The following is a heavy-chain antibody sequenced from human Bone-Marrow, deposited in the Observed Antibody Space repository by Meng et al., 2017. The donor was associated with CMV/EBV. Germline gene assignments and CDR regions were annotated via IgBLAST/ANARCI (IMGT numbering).Heavy chain of an antibody. Sequence: ASVKVSCKASGYTFTSYDINWVRQATGQGLEWMGWMNPNSGNTGYAQKFQGRVTITRNTSISTAYMELSSLRSEDTAVYYCARDQWVAPTYDFWSGYYFYFDYWGQGTLVIVSS. CDR1: GYTFTSYD. CDR3: ARDQWVAPTYDFWSGYYFYFDY. D-gene: IGHD3-3*01. CDR2: MNPNSGNT. V-gene: IGHV1-8*03. J-gene: IGHJ4*02.